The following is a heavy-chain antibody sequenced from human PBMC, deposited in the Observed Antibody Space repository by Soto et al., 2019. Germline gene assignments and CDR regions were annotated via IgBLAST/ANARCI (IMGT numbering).Heavy chain of an antibody. D-gene: IGHD3-3*01. V-gene: IGHV4-39*07. Sequence: TSETLSLTYTVSGFYIISGTYYWGCVRQSPGKGLEWIGTIYYSGNTNYNPSLKSRVTISVDTSKNQFSLKLSSVTAADMAVYYCARGTYYDFWSGYYGWFAPWGQGTLVTVSS. CDR2: IYYSGNT. J-gene: IGHJ5*02. CDR3: ARGTYYDFWSGYYGWFAP. CDR1: GFYIISGTYY.